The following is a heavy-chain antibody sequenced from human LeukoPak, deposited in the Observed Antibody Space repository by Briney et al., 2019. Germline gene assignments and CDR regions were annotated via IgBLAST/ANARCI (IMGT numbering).Heavy chain of an antibody. CDR1: GFSFSGYS. J-gene: IGHJ4*02. V-gene: IGHV3-48*01. CDR2: ISSSGTTI. CDR3: ARSRSGNHFDY. D-gene: IGHD1-26*01. Sequence: GGSLRLSCAASGFSFSGYSMNWVRQAPGKGLEWVSYISSSGTTIYYGDSMKGRFTVSRDNAKNSLSLQMNSLRAEDTAVYYCARSRSGNHFDYWGQGTLVTVSS.